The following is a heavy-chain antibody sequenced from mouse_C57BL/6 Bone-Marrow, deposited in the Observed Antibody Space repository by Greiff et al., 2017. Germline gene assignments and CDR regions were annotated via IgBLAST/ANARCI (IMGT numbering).Heavy chain of an antibody. Sequence: QVQLQQPGTELVKPGASVKLSCKASGYTFTSYWMHWVKQRPEQGLEWLGNINPSNGGTNYNEKLKSKATLTVDKSSSTAYMQLSRLTAEDSAVYNCERWRVGCGFCDYWGQGTTRTGSS. J-gene: IGHJ2*01. D-gene: IGHD1-1*01. CDR2: INPSNGGT. V-gene: IGHV1-53*01. CDR3: ERWRVGCGFCDY. CDR1: GYTFTSYW.